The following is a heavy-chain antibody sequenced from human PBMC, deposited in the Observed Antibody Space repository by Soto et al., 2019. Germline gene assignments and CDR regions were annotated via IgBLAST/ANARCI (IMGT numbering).Heavy chain of an antibody. CDR3: AKDPRDSSSSPFRDYYYYYMDV. J-gene: IGHJ6*03. D-gene: IGHD6-6*01. CDR2: ISGSGGST. CDR1: GFTFSSYA. Sequence: GGSLRLSCAASGFTFSSYAMSWVRQAPGKGLEWVSAISGSGGSTYYADSVKGRFTISRDNSKNTLYLQMNSLRAEDTAVYYCAKDPRDSSSSPFRDYYYYYMDVWGKGTTVTVSS. V-gene: IGHV3-23*01.